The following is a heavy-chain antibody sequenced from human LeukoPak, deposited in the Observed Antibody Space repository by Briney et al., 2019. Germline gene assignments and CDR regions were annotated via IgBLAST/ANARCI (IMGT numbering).Heavy chain of an antibody. J-gene: IGHJ4*02. CDR1: GFTFSSSA. D-gene: IGHD5/OR15-5a*01. CDR3: AKDLYDY. Sequence: GGSLRLSCAASGFTFSSSAMHWVRQAPGKGLEWVAVISYDGSNKYYADSVKGRFTISRDNSKNTLYLQMNSLRAEDTAVYYCAKDLYDYWGQGTLVTVSS. V-gene: IGHV3-30*04. CDR2: ISYDGSNK.